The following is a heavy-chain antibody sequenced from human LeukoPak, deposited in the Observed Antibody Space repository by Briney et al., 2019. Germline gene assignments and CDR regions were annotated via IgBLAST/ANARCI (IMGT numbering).Heavy chain of an antibody. J-gene: IGHJ4*02. Sequence: SETLSLTCAVYGGSFSGYYWSWIRQPPGKGLEWIGYIYYSGSTNYNPSLKSRVTISVDTSKNQFSLKLSSVTAADTAVYYCARVMGPGFDYWGQGTLVTVSS. CDR3: ARVMGPGFDY. CDR2: IYYSGST. CDR1: GGSFSGYY. D-gene: IGHD5-24*01. V-gene: IGHV4-59*01.